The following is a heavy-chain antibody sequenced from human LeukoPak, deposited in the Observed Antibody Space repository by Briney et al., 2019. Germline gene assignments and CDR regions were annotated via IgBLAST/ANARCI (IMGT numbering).Heavy chain of an antibody. CDR2: INHSGST. Sequence: PSETLSLTCAVYGGSFSGYYWGWIRQPPGKGLEWIGEINHSGSTNYNPSLKSRVTISVDTSKNQFSLKLSSVTAADTAVYYCAIEHYDILTGYYSPDYYYGMDVWGKGTTVTVSS. J-gene: IGHJ6*04. CDR3: AIEHYDILTGYYSPDYYYGMDV. V-gene: IGHV4-34*01. CDR1: GGSFSGYY. D-gene: IGHD3-9*01.